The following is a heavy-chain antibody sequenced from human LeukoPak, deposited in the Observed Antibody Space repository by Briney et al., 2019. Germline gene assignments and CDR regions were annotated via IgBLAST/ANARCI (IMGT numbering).Heavy chain of an antibody. CDR2: ISKNGDST. D-gene: IGHD4-17*01. Sequence: QSGGSLRLSCAASGFTFSSYAMHWIRQAPGKGLEYVSAISKNGDSTFHAISVKGRFTISRDNSKNTLYLQMGSLRPEDMAVYYCARMDYSDQFFQHWGQGSLGTVSS. J-gene: IGHJ1*01. CDR3: ARMDYSDQFFQH. V-gene: IGHV3-64*01. CDR1: GFTFSSYA.